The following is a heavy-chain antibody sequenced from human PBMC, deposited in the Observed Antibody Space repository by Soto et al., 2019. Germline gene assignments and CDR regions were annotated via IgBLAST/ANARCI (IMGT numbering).Heavy chain of an antibody. CDR3: ATDGRGIAALDYYYYGMDV. Sequence: GASVKVSCKVSGYTLTELSMHWARQAPGKGLEWMGGFDPEDGETIYAQKFQGRVTMTEDTSTDTAYMELSSLRSEDTAAYYCATDGRGIAALDYYYYGMDVWGQGTTVTVSS. J-gene: IGHJ6*02. V-gene: IGHV1-24*01. D-gene: IGHD6-13*01. CDR1: GYTLTELS. CDR2: FDPEDGET.